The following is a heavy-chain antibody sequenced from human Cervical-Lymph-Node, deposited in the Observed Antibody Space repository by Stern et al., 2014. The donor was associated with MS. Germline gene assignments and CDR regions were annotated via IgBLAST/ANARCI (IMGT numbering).Heavy chain of an antibody. Sequence: VQLVESGGGVVQPGRSLRLSCAASGFTFSSSGMHWVRQAPGKGLEWLAIIWYDGSNTYYADSVKGRFPISRDNSKNTLYLQMNSLRAEDTAVYYCAREGGNXXXXFQHWGXXXXXXVSS. CDR3: AREGGNXXXXFQH. J-gene: IGHJ1*01. V-gene: IGHV3-33*01. CDR1: GFTFSSSG. CDR2: IWYDGSNT. D-gene: IGHD4-23*01.